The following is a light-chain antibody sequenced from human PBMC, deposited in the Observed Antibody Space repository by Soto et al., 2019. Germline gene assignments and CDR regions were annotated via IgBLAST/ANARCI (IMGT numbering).Light chain of an antibody. CDR2: GAS. Sequence: EIVLTQSPGTLSLSPGERATLSCRASQRVSSYLAWYQQKPGQAPRLLIYGASSRATGIPDRFSGSGSGTDFTLTISRREPEDFALYYCQQYGSSPVAFGQGNKVEIK. V-gene: IGKV3-20*01. CDR3: QQYGSSPVA. J-gene: IGKJ1*01. CDR1: QRVSSY.